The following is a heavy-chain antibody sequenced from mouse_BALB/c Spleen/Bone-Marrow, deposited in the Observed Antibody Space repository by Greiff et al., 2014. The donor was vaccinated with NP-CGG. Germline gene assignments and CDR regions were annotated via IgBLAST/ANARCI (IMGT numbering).Heavy chain of an antibody. CDR3: ESLFRGAMDY. J-gene: IGHJ4*01. Sequence: EVKLVESGGGLVKPGGSLKLSCAASGFTFSSYAMSWVRQTPEKRLEWVATISSGGSYTYYPDSVKGRFTISRDNAKNTLYLQMSSLRSEDTAMYYSESLFRGAMDYWGQGTSVTVSS. CDR2: ISSGGSYT. CDR1: GFTFSSYA. V-gene: IGHV5-9-1*01.